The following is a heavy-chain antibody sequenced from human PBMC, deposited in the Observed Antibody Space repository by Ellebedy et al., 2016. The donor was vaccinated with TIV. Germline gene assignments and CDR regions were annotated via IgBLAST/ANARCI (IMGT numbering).Heavy chain of an antibody. CDR1: GFTVSSNY. V-gene: IGHV3-66*01. CDR2: VYIGGTT. CDR3: ARGGIVVVITPSY. J-gene: IGHJ4*02. Sequence: PGGSLRLSCAASGFTVSSNYMSWVRQAPGKGLEWVSVVYIGGTTYYADSVKGRFTISRDNSKNTLYLQMNSLRAEDTAVYYCARGGIVVVITPSYWGQGTLVTVSS. D-gene: IGHD3-22*01.